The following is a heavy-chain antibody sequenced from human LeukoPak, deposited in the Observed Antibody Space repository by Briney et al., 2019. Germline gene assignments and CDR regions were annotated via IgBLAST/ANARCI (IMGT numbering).Heavy chain of an antibody. CDR2: ISNSGGRT. Sequence: GSLRLSCAASGFTFSSHAMSWVRQAPGKGLEWVSSISNSGGRTFYTDSVKGRFTISRDNSKITLYLQMNSLRAEDTAVYYCAKSYNGYESKPDYWGQGTLVTVSS. J-gene: IGHJ4*02. CDR1: GFTFSSHA. CDR3: AKSYNGYESKPDY. D-gene: IGHD5-12*01. V-gene: IGHV3-23*01.